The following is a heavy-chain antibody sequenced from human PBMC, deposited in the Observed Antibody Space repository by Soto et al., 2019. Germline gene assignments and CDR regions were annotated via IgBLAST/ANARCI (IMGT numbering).Heavy chain of an antibody. CDR2: LYYSGST. CDR1: GGSITSNTYY. D-gene: IGHD4-17*01. J-gene: IGHJ4*02. CDR3: ARTPYGDYHFDY. Sequence: QLQLQESGPGLVKPSETLSLTCTVSGGSITSNTYYWGWIRQPPGKGLEWIGSLYYSGSTYYNPSLKSRLTISVDTSKNQFSLRLSSVTDADTAVYYCARTPYGDYHFDYWGQGILVSVSS. V-gene: IGHV4-39*01.